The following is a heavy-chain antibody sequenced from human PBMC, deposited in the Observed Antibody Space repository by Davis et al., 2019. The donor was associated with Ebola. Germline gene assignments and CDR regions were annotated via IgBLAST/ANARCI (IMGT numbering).Heavy chain of an antibody. CDR3: ARNFYCSGGACFYHGMDV. D-gene: IGHD2-15*01. J-gene: IGHJ6*02. V-gene: IGHV4-61*08. CDR1: GVSVNAGVYY. CDR2: IFYGGSN. Sequence: PSETLSLTCSVSGVSVNAGVYYWSWFRPPPGKGLEWIWYIFYGGSNNYNPSLKSRLTISVDTSKNEFSLKLSSVTAADTAVYHCARNFYCSGGACFYHGMDVWGQGATVTVSS.